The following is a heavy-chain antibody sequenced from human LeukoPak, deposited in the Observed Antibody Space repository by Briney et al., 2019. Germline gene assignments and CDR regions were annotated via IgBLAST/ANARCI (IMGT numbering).Heavy chain of an antibody. CDR2: ISGSGGST. CDR1: EFTSSSYA. CDR3: AKDFIVGATK. V-gene: IGHV3-23*01. D-gene: IGHD1-26*01. J-gene: IGHJ4*02. Sequence: GGSLRLSCAASEFTSSSYAMSCVCQAQGKRLEWVSDISGSGGSTYYADSVKGRFTISRDNSKNTLYLQMNSLRAEDTAVYYCAKDFIVGATKGGQGTLVTVSS.